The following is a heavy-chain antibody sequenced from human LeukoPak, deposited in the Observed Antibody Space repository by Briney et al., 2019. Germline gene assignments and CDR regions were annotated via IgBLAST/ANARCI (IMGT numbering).Heavy chain of an antibody. CDR1: GGSISNGDFY. D-gene: IGHD4-17*01. CDR3: ARYYGWIDY. V-gene: IGHV4-61*02. CDR2: ISTSGST. Sequence: PSETLSLTCTVSGGSISNGDFYWNWIRRPAGKGLEWIGRISTSGSTNYNPSLKSRVTISVDTSKNQFSLKLSSVTAADTAVYYCARYYGWIDYWGQGTLVTVSS. J-gene: IGHJ4*02.